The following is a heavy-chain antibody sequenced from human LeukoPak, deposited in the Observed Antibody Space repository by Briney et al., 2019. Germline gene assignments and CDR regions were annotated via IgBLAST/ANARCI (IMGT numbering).Heavy chain of an antibody. CDR1: GFTVSSYA. D-gene: IGHD3-3*01. CDR2: ISGSGGST. CDR3: AKDRPLGGDFWSGFDY. J-gene: IGHJ4*02. Sequence: GGSLRLSCAASGFTVSSYAMSWVRQAPGKGLEWVSAISGSGGSTYYADSVKGRFTISRDNSKNTLYLQMNSLRAEDTAVYYCAKDRPLGGDFWSGFDYWGQGTLVTVSS. V-gene: IGHV3-23*01.